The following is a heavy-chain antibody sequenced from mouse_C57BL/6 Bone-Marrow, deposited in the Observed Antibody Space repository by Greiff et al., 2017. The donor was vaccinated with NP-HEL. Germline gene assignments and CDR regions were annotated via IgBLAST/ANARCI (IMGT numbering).Heavy chain of an antibody. V-gene: IGHV1-82*01. CDR1: GYAFSSSW. D-gene: IGHD2-2*01. Sequence: VQLQQSGPELVKPGASVKISCKASGYAFSSSWLNWVKQRPGKGLEWIGRIYPGDGDTNYNGKFKGKATLTAANSSSTAYMQLSSLTSEDSAVYLCARWGYDGYWGQGATLTVSS. J-gene: IGHJ2*01. CDR3: ARWGYDGY. CDR2: IYPGDGDT.